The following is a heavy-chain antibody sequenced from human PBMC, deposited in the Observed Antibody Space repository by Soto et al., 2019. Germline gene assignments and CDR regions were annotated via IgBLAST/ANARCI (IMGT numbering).Heavy chain of an antibody. CDR2: SLSIFGTA. Sequence: QVQLVQSGAEVKKPGSSVKVSCKASGGTFSSYAITWVRQAPGQGLEWMGGSLSIFGTADYAQKFQGRVTITGDESTSTAYVELSSLRSEDTAVYYCARRDYDSSGYYDLGYWGQGTLVTVSS. CDR1: GGTFSSYA. D-gene: IGHD3-22*01. CDR3: ARRDYDSSGYYDLGY. V-gene: IGHV1-69*12. J-gene: IGHJ4*02.